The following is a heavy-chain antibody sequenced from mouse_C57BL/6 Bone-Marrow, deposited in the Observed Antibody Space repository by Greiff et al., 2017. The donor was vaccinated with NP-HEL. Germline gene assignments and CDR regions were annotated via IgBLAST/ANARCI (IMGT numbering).Heavy chain of an antibody. V-gene: IGHV5-6*01. Sequence: EVNLVESGGDLVKPGGSLKLSCAASGFTFSSYGMSWVRQTPDKRLEWVATISSGGSYTYYPDSVKGRFTISRDNAKNTLYLQMSSLKSEDTAMYYCAVYYSNSYWYFDVWGTGTTVTVSS. CDR1: GFTFSSYG. CDR2: ISSGGSYT. D-gene: IGHD2-5*01. J-gene: IGHJ1*03. CDR3: AVYYSNSYWYFDV.